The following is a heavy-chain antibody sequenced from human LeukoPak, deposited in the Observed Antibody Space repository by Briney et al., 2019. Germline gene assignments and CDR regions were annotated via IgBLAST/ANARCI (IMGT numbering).Heavy chain of an antibody. V-gene: IGHV4-31*03. CDR2: VYYTGSR. D-gene: IGHD5-24*01. CDR1: GGSMNSSDYY. Sequence: SETLSLTCTVSGGSMNSSDYYWSWIRQHPGKGLEWIGYVYYTGSRYYNPSLKSRVTISMDTSKNQFSLKLSSLTAADTAVYYCARDLGRDDFNLRNWFDPWGQGTLVTVSS. CDR3: ARDLGRDDFNLRNWFDP. J-gene: IGHJ5*02.